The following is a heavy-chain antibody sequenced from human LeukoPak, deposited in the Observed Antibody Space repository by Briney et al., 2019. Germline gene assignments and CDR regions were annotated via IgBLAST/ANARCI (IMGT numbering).Heavy chain of an antibody. D-gene: IGHD3-9*01. J-gene: IGHJ4*02. CDR3: ARGPNYDILTGYYNGPTDY. CDR2: INPNSGGT. V-gene: IGHV1-2*02. Sequence: ASVKVSCKASGYTFTGYYMHWVRQAPGPGLEWMGWINPNSGGTNYAQKFQGRVTMTRDTSISKAYMELSRLRSDDTAVYYCARGPNYDILTGYYNGPTDYWGQGTLVTVSS. CDR1: GYTFTGYY.